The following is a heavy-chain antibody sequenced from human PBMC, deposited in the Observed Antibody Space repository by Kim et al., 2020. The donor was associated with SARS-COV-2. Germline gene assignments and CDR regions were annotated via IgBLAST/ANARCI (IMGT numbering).Heavy chain of an antibody. CDR1: GFMFNDYA. CDR2: IRSKAYGGTP. CDR3: SRHGPDNNGWLYYDY. Sequence: GGSLRLSCSASGFMFNDYAINWFRQAPGKGLEWVGFIRSKAYGGTPDYAASVRGRFSISRDDSKAIAYLQMNSLKIEDTAGYYCSRHGPDNNGWLYYDYWGQGTQVTVSS. J-gene: IGHJ4*02. V-gene: IGHV3-49*03. D-gene: IGHD6-19*01.